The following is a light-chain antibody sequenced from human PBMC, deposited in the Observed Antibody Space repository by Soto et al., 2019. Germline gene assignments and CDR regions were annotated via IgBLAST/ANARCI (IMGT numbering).Light chain of an antibody. CDR1: QSISSY. Sequence: DIQMTQSPSSLSASVGDRFTLTCRASQSISSYLNWYQQKPGKDPKLLIYAASSLQSGVPSRFSGSGSGTDFTLTISSLQPEDFATYYCQQSYSTPFTFGPGTKVDIK. J-gene: IGKJ3*01. CDR3: QQSYSTPFT. CDR2: AAS. V-gene: IGKV1-39*01.